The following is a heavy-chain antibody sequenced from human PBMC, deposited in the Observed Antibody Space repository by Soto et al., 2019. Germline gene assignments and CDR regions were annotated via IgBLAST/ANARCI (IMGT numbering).Heavy chain of an antibody. Sequence: PGGSLRLSCAASGFTFSSYAMHWVRQAPGKGLEWVAVISYDGSNKYYADSVKGRFTISRDNSKNTLYLQMNSLRAEDTAVYYCARDASTIFGVVIMPKNYYYYYGMDVWGQGTTVTVSS. CDR1: GFTFSSYA. D-gene: IGHD3-3*01. J-gene: IGHJ6*02. V-gene: IGHV3-30-3*01. CDR3: ARDASTIFGVVIMPKNYYYYYGMDV. CDR2: ISYDGSNK.